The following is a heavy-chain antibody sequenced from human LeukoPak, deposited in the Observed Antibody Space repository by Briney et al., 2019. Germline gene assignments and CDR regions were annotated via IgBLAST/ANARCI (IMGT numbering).Heavy chain of an antibody. Sequence: PSETLSLTCAIYGGSFSGYYWSWIRQPPGKGLEWIGEINHRGSTNYNPSLKSRVTISVDTSRNSFSLELSSVTAAGTAVYYCASLRERSYYARGFDYWGQGTLVTVSS. CDR1: GGSFSGYY. CDR2: INHRGST. CDR3: ASLRERSYYARGFDY. D-gene: IGHD1-26*01. J-gene: IGHJ4*02. V-gene: IGHV4-34*01.